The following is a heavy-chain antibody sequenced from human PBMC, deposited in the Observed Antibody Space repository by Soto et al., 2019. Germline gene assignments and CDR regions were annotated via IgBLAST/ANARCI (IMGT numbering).Heavy chain of an antibody. CDR1: GFTFSDFS. D-gene: IGHD1-26*01. Sequence: EVQLVESGGGLVQPGDSLKLSCAASGFTFSDFSIQWVRQASGKGLEWVGRLRSKANSFATAYAASGKGRFTISRDDSKNTAFLQIDSLKNEETAVYYCVSSIGSATWNYWGQGTLVTVSA. CDR2: LRSKANSFAT. V-gene: IGHV3-73*02. CDR3: VSSIGSATWNY. J-gene: IGHJ4*02.